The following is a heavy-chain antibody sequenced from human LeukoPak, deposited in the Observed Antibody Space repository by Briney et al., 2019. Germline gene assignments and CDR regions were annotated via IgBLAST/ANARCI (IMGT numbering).Heavy chain of an antibody. CDR1: GGSISSYY. D-gene: IGHD3-10*01. V-gene: IGHV4-4*07. J-gene: IGHJ4*02. CDR3: ARTSGGWGFRRPYYFDY. Sequence: SETLSLTRTVSGGSISSYYWSWIRQPAGKGLEWIGRIYTSGSTNYNPSLKSRVTMSVDTSKNQFSLKLSSVTAADTAVYYCARTSGGWGFRRPYYFDYWGQGTLVTVSS. CDR2: IYTSGST.